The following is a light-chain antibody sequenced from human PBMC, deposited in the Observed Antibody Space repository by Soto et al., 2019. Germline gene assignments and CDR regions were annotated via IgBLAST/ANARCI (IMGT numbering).Light chain of an antibody. V-gene: IGLV1-40*01. CDR1: SSNIGAGYD. J-gene: IGLJ3*02. CDR2: GNS. Sequence: QSVLTQPPSVSGAPGQRVTISSTGSSSNIGAGYDVHWYQQLPGTAPKLLIYGNSNRPSGVPDRFSGSKSGTSASLAITGLQAEDEADYYCPSYDSSLSGSVFGGGTKLTVL. CDR3: PSYDSSLSGSV.